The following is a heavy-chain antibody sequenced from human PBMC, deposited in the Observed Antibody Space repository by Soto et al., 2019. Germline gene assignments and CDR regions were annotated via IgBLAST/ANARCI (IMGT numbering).Heavy chain of an antibody. Sequence: GGSLRLSCAASGFTFSSYSMNWVRQAPGKGLEWVSSISSSSSYIYYADSVKGRFTISRDNAKNSLYLQMDSLRAEDTAVYYCATGGSTSLGYYYYYYYMDVWGKGTTVTVSS. CDR1: GFTFSSYS. J-gene: IGHJ6*03. CDR2: ISSSSSYI. CDR3: ATGGSTSLGYYYYYYYMDV. V-gene: IGHV3-21*01. D-gene: IGHD2-2*01.